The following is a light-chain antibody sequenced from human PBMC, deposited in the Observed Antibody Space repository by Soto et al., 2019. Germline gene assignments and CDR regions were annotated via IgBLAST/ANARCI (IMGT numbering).Light chain of an antibody. J-gene: IGKJ3*01. V-gene: IGKV3-15*01. CDR2: GAS. Sequence: EIVVTQSPATLSVSPGERATLSCRASQSVSSNLAWYQQKPGQAPRLLIYGASTRATGIPARFSGSGSGTEFTLTISSLQSEDFAVYYCQQYNNWPPKALFGPGTKWISN. CDR1: QSVSSN. CDR3: QQYNNWPPKAL.